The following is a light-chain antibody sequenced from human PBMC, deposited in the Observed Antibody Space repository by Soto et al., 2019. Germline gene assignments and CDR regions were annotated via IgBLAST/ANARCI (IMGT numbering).Light chain of an antibody. V-gene: IGLV1-44*01. J-gene: IGLJ1*01. CDR2: RNN. CDR1: SSNIGSNT. CDR3: AAWDDSLNGSYV. Sequence: QSVLTQPPSASVTPGQRVTISCSGSSSNIGSNTVNWYQQLPGTAPKLLIYRNNQRPSGVPDRFSGSKSGTSASLAISGLQSEDEADYYCAAWDDSLNGSYVFGIGTKVNVL.